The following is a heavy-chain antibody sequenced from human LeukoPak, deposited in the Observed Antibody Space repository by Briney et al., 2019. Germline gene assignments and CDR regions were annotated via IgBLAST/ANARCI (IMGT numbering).Heavy chain of an antibody. CDR3: ARDLEEMATMTY. Sequence: SGGSLRLSCAASGFTFSSYAMHWVRQAPGKGLEWVAVISYDGSNKYYADSVKGRFTISRDNSKNTLYLQMNSLRAEDTAVYYCARDLEEMATMTYWGQGTLVTVSS. J-gene: IGHJ4*02. V-gene: IGHV3-30*04. D-gene: IGHD5-24*01. CDR1: GFTFSSYA. CDR2: ISYDGSNK.